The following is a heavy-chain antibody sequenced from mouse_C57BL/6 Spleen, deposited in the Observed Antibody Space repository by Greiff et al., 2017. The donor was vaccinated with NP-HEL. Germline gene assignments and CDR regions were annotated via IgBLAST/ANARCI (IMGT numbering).Heavy chain of an antibody. CDR3: ARYAIDY. CDR1: GYTFTSYW. Sequence: QVQLQQPGAELVKPGASVKLSCKASGYTFTSYWMQWVKQRPGQGLAWIGEIDPSDSYTNYNQKFKGKATLTVDTSSSTAYMQLSSLTSEDSAVYYCARYAIDYWGQGTSVTVSS. CDR2: IDPSDSYT. J-gene: IGHJ4*01. V-gene: IGHV1-50*01.